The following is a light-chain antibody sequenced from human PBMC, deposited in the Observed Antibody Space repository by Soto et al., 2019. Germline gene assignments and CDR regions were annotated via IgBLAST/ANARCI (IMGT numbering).Light chain of an antibody. CDR2: GES. J-gene: IGKJ5*01. V-gene: IGKV3-20*01. CDR3: QQYGSSPPIT. CDR1: QSVSSSY. Sequence: EIGLTQSPGTLSLSPGERATLSCRASQSVSSSYLAWYQQKPGQAPRLLIYGESSRDTGIPDRFSGSGSGTDFTLTISRLEPEDFAVYYCQQYGSSPPITFSQGTRLEIK.